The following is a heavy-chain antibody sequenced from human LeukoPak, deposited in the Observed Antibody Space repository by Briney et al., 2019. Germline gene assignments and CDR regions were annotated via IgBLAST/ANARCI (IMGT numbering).Heavy chain of an antibody. D-gene: IGHD2-2*01. V-gene: IGHV3-9*01. J-gene: IGHJ4*02. CDR2: ISWNSGSI. CDR1: GFTFDDYA. CDR3: SKDHCSSTSCYGGFVY. Sequence: PGGSLRLSCAASGFTFDDYAMHWVRQAPGKGLEWVSGISWNSGSIGYADSVKGRFTISRDNAKNSLYLQMNSLRAEDTAVYYCSKDHCSSTSCYGGFVYWGQGTLVTVSS.